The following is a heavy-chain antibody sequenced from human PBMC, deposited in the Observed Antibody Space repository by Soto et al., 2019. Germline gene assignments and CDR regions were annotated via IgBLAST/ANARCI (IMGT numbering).Heavy chain of an antibody. V-gene: IGHV1-69*01. J-gene: IGHJ6*02. CDR3: ARGVYCGGDCYNYYYYGMDV. CDR1: GGTFSSYA. CDR2: IIPIFGTA. Sequence: QVQLVQSGAEVKKPGSSVKVSCKASGGTFSSYAISWVRQAPGQGLEWMGGIIPIFGTANYAQKFQGRVTITAEESTSTAYMELSSLRSEDTAVYYCARGVYCGGDCYNYYYYGMDVWGQGTTVTVSS. D-gene: IGHD2-21*02.